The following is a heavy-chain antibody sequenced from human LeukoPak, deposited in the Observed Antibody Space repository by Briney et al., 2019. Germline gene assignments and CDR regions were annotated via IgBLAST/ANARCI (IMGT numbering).Heavy chain of an antibody. Sequence: ASVKVSCKISGYTLTELPMNWVRQAPGKGLEWMGSFDREDGETIYAQKFQGRVTMTEDTSTDTAYMELSSLRSEDTAVYYCATRADLFDYWGQGTLVTVSS. D-gene: IGHD3-10*01. CDR2: FDREDGET. J-gene: IGHJ4*02. V-gene: IGHV1-24*01. CDR3: ATRADLFDY. CDR1: GYTLTELP.